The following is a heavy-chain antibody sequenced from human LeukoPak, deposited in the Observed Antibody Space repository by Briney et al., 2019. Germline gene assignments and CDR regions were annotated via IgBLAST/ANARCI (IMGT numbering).Heavy chain of an antibody. V-gene: IGHV3-23*01. CDR3: AMLPEYYFDY. CDR1: GFTFSSYA. Sequence: GGSLRLTCAASGFTFSSYAMSWVRQAPGKGLEWVSAISGSGGSTYYADSVKGRFTISRDDSKNTLYLQMNSLRAEDTAVYYCAMLPEYYFDYWGQGTLVTVSS. J-gene: IGHJ4*02. CDR2: ISGSGGST.